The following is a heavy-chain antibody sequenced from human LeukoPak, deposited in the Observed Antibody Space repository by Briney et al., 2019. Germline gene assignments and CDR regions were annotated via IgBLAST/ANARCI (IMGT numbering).Heavy chain of an antibody. J-gene: IGHJ6*02. V-gene: IGHV3-66*01. Sequence: GGSLRLSCAASGFSVSYNYMSWARQAPGKGLEWVSVTYSGGTTLYADSVKGRFTISRDTSKNTLYLQMNSLRPEDTAVYYCARDGDTAMSIASGGMDVWGQGTTVTVSS. CDR3: ARDGDTAMSIASGGMDV. D-gene: IGHD5-18*01. CDR2: TYSGGTT. CDR1: GFSVSYNY.